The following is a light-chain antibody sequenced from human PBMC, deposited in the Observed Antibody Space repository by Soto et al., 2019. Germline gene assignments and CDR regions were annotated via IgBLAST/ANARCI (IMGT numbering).Light chain of an antibody. CDR1: SSDVGNYYV. Sequence: QSALTQPASVSGSPGQSITISCTGTSSDVGNYYVVSWYQQHPDKAPKLLIYSTSQRSSGVPGRFSGSKSGASASLSISGLQSEDEADYYCAAWDDRLDVYVFGTGTKLTVL. V-gene: IGLV2-14*02. CDR3: AAWDDRLDVYV. J-gene: IGLJ1*01. CDR2: STS.